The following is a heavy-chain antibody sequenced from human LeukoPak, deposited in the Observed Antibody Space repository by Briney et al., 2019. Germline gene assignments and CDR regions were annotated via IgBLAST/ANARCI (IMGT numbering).Heavy chain of an antibody. CDR2: IYYSGGT. Sequence: SETLSLTCTVSGGSISSYYWSWIRQPPGKGLEWIGYIYYSGGTDYNPPLKSRVTISVDTSKNQFSLKLRSVTAADTAVYYCARHVTISGPYDASDIWGQGTMVTVSP. CDR1: GGSISSYY. D-gene: IGHD5-24*01. CDR3: ARHVTISGPYDASDI. V-gene: IGHV4-59*08. J-gene: IGHJ3*02.